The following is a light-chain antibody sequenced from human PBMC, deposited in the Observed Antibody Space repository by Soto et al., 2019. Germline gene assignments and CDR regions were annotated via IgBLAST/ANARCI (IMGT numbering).Light chain of an antibody. CDR3: QQYGESPPT. V-gene: IGKV3-20*01. CDR2: GAS. Sequence: EIVLTQSPGTLSLSPGERATLSCRASQSVRNTYVAWYQQRPGQAPRLLVSGASSRATGIPDRYSGSGSGTDFTLTINRLEPEDFAVDFCQQYGESPPTFGGGTKVEIK. CDR1: QSVRNTY. J-gene: IGKJ4*01.